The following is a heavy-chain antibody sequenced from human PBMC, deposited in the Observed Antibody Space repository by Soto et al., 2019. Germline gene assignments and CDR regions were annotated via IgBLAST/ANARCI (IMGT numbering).Heavy chain of an antibody. D-gene: IGHD6-19*01. V-gene: IGHV4-59*01. J-gene: IGHJ4*02. CDR2: VYYTGST. Sequence: SETLSLTCSVSGGSISGSYWSWIRQSPGKGLEWLGYVYYTGSTNYSPSLRSRVSISVDTSKNEFSLRLSSVTAADTAVYFCARSVAVPGAHIDYWGQGTQVTVPQ. CDR1: GGSISGSY. CDR3: ARSVAVPGAHIDY.